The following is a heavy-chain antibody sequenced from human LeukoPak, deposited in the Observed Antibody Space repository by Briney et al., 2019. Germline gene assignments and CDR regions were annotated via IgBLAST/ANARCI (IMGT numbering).Heavy chain of an antibody. CDR2: IWYDGSNK. Sequence: GRSLRLSCAASGFTFSSYGMHWVRQAPGKGLEWVAAIWYDGSNKYYADSVKGRFTISRDNSKNTLYLQMNSLRAEDTAVYCCARVQYCGGDCYSPPWYYFDYWGQGTLVTVSS. CDR1: GFTFSSYG. V-gene: IGHV3-33*01. CDR3: ARVQYCGGDCYSPPWYYFDY. D-gene: IGHD2-21*02. J-gene: IGHJ4*02.